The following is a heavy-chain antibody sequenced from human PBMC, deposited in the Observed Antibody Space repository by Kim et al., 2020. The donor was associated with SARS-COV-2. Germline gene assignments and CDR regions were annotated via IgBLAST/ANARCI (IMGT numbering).Heavy chain of an antibody. CDR3: ARGRRPVLGATLSDH. V-gene: IGHV1-8*01. CDR2: MNSNSGNS. Sequence: ASVKVSCEASGYNFISYDINWVRQAPGQGLEWMGWMNSNSGNSGFAQKFRGRVTMTRNISISTAYLELSSLKVEDTAVYYCARGRRPVLGATLSDHWGQGIQVIVSS. J-gene: IGHJ5*02. CDR1: GYNFISYD. D-gene: IGHD1-26*01.